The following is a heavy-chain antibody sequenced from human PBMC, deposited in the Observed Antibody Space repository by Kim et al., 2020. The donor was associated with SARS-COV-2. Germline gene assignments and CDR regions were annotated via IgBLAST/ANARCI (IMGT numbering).Heavy chain of an antibody. CDR1: GFALSTQE. CDR3: ARRLGFGYGLDC. J-gene: IGHJ4*02. D-gene: IGHD5-18*01. Sequence: GGSLRLFCAASGFALSTQEMSWVRQAPGQGLEWVSLIRVKEMTSDNSDSVKGRFTHSRDTSKNTLYLEMSNLRAEDTAVYYCARRLGFGYGLDCWGQGNL. V-gene: IGHV3-23*01. CDR2: IRVKEMTS.